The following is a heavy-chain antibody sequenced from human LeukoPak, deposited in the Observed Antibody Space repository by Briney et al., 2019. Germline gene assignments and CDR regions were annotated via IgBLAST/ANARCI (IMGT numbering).Heavy chain of an antibody. CDR2: IYYSGST. CDR1: GGSIKNYS. CDR3: ARDVPRGTGYMDV. J-gene: IGHJ6*03. D-gene: IGHD3-10*01. Sequence: PSETLSLTCTVSGGSIKNYSWTWIRQPPGKRHEWICYIYYSGSTSSNPSPKSRVTISVDTYKNQVSVGLKYVTSADAAVYYCARDVPRGTGYMDVWGKGTTVTVSS. V-gene: IGHV4-59*01.